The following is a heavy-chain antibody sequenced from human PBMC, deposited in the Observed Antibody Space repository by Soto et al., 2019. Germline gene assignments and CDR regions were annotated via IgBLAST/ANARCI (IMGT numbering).Heavy chain of an antibody. CDR1: GFTFSSFG. D-gene: IGHD1-26*01. V-gene: IGHV3-33*01. CDR2: IWYDGSNK. CDR3: ARDQDGGSHFDY. J-gene: IGHJ4*02. Sequence: QVQLVESGGGVVQPGRSLRLSCAASGFTFSSFGMHWVRQAPDKGVEWVAVIWYDGSNKYYADSVKGRFTISRDNSKNTLFLQINSLRAEDTAVYYCARDQDGGSHFDYWGQGTLVTVSS.